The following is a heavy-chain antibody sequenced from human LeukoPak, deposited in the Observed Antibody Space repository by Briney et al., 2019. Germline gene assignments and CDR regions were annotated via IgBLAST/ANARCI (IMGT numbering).Heavy chain of an antibody. Sequence: GRSLRLSCAASGFTFDDYAMHWVRQAPGKGLEWVSGISWNSGSIGYAGCVKGRFTISRDNAKNSLYLQMNSLRAEDTALYYCAKDILGIAAAGISGAFDIWGQGTMVTVSS. V-gene: IGHV3-9*01. CDR2: ISWNSGSI. CDR3: AKDILGIAAAGISGAFDI. J-gene: IGHJ3*02. D-gene: IGHD6-13*01. CDR1: GFTFDDYA.